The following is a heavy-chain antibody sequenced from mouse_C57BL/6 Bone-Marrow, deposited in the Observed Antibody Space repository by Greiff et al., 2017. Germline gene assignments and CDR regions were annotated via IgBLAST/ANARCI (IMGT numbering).Heavy chain of an antibody. CDR3: ARSGYSWYYFDY. Sequence: VKQSCKASGYTFTSYWMQWVKQSPGQGLEWIGEIDPSDSYTIYNQKFKGKATLTVDTSSSTAYMQLSSLTSEDSAVYYCARSGYSWYYFDYWGQGTTLTVSS. CDR1: GYTFTSYW. D-gene: IGHD2-3*01. CDR2: IDPSDSYT. V-gene: IGHV1-50*01. J-gene: IGHJ2*01.